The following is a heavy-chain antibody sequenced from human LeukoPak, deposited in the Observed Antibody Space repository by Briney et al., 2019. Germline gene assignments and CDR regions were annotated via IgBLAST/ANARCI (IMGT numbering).Heavy chain of an antibody. CDR3: ARVRETSGTYLKGFDY. CDR1: GYTFTSYD. D-gene: IGHD2-15*01. V-gene: IGHV1-8*03. CDR2: MNPNSGNT. J-gene: IGHJ4*02. Sequence: GASVKVSCKASGYTFTSYDINWVRQATGQGLEWMGWMNPNSGNTGYAQKFQGRVIITRNTSTSTAYMELSSLRSEDTAVYYCARVRETSGTYLKGFDYWGQGTLVTVSS.